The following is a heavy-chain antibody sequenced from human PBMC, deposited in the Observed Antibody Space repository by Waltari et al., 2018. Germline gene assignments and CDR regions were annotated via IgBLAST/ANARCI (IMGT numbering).Heavy chain of an antibody. CDR1: GYTFTSYD. CDR3: APGGGGSYYPFDY. Sequence: QVQLVQSGAEVKKPGASVKVSCKASGYTFTSYDSNWVRQPTGQGFEWMGWMNLNSGNTGYEQKFQGRVTMTRNTSISTAYMERSSLRSEDTAVYYCAPGGGGSYYPFDYWGQGTLVTVSS. D-gene: IGHD1-26*01. V-gene: IGHV1-8*01. CDR2: MNLNSGNT. J-gene: IGHJ4*02.